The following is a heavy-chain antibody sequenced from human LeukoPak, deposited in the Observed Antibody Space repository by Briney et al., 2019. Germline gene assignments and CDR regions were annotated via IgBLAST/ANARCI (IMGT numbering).Heavy chain of an antibody. CDR2: ISSSSTYI. V-gene: IGHV3-21*01. Sequence: GGSLRLSCAASGFTFSSYSMNWVRQAPGKGLEWVSSISSSSTYIHYADSVKGRFTISRDNAKNSLYLQMNSLRAEDTAVYYCARDLVAVASIRVCWGQGTLVIVSS. CDR3: ARDLVAVASIRVC. CDR1: GFTFSSYS. J-gene: IGHJ4*02. D-gene: IGHD6-19*01.